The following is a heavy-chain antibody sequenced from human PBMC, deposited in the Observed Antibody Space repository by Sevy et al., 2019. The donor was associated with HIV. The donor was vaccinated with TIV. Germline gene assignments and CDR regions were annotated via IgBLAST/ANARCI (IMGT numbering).Heavy chain of an antibody. D-gene: IGHD5-18*01. V-gene: IGHV3-33*01. CDR1: GFTFSSYG. CDR3: AGDSNGYSYGSNYYYGMDV. CDR2: IWYDGSNK. J-gene: IGHJ6*02. Sequence: VGSLRLSCAASGFTFSSYGMHWVRQAPGKGLERVAVIWYDGSNKYYADSVKGRFTISRDNSKNTLYLQMTSLRAEDKAVYYCAGDSNGYSYGSNYYYGMDVWGQGTTVTVSS.